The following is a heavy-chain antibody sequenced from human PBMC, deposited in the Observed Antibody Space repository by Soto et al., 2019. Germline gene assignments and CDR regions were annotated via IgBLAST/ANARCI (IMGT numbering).Heavy chain of an antibody. V-gene: IGHV4-31*03. J-gene: IGHJ4*02. Sequence: SETLSLTCTASGDSMATGGHYYNWIRQVPGKGLEWIGYVYYSGATHYTPSLRARATISRDTSKNQFSLRLISVTAADTALYYCARDKDLQPTVWGFWGQGIQVTVSS. CDR3: ARDKDLQPTVWGF. CDR1: GDSMATGGHY. D-gene: IGHD3-16*01. CDR2: VYYSGAT.